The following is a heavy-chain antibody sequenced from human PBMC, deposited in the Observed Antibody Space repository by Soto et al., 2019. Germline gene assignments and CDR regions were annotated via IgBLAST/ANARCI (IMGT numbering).Heavy chain of an antibody. Sequence: QVQLVQSGAEVKKPGASVKVSCKASGYTFTSYAMHCVSQAPGQRLEWMGWINAGNGNTKSSQKFQGRGPITRDTSASTAYMDMSSLRSEDTAVYYWARGGLLYWDFDLWGRGTLVTVSS. CDR3: ARGGLLYWDFDL. CDR1: GYTFTSYA. J-gene: IGHJ2*01. CDR2: INAGNGNT. D-gene: IGHD1-26*01. V-gene: IGHV1-3*01.